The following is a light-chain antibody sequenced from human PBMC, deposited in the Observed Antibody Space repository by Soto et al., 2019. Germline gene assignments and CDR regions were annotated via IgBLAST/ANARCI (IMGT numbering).Light chain of an antibody. CDR1: SNTIGGYNV. CDR3: CSYVGATTYV. CDR2: EGI. Sequence: QSALTQPASASGSPGQSITISCTGTSNTIGGYNVVSWYQQHPGTAPKVIIYEGIKRPSGVSNRFSGSISGSTASLTISGLQAEDEADYYCCSYVGATTYVFGTGTKVTVL. V-gene: IGLV2-23*01. J-gene: IGLJ1*01.